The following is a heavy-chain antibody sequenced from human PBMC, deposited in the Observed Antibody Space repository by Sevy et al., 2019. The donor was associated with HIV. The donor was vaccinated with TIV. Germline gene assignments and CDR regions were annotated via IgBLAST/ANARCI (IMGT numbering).Heavy chain of an antibody. CDR3: TGYYYGMDV. V-gene: IGHV3-21*01. Sequence: GGSLRLSCAASGFTFSNYNMHWVRQAPGKGLEWVSSINTNSSYRYYADSVKGRSAISRDNAKNSLYLQINSLSAEDTAVYYCTGYYYGMDVWGQGTTVTVSS. J-gene: IGHJ6*02. CDR2: INTNSSYR. CDR1: GFTFSNYN.